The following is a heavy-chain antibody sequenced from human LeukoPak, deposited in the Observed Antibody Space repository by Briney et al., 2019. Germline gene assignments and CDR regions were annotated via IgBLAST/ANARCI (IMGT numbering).Heavy chain of an antibody. V-gene: IGHV4-34*01. J-gene: IGHJ4*02. CDR1: GGSFSSYY. CDR3: ARVPRGDSSSYKGVY. D-gene: IGHD3-22*01. Sequence: SETLSLTCAVYGGSFSSYYWTWIRQPPGKGLEWIGEINHSGGTNYNPSLKSRVTISVDTSKNQFSLKLSSVTAADTAVYYCARVPRGDSSSYKGVYWGRRTLVTVSS. CDR2: INHSGGT.